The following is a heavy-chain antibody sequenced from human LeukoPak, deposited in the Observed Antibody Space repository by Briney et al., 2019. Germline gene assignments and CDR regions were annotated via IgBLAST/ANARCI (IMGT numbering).Heavy chain of an antibody. D-gene: IGHD3-22*01. V-gene: IGHV4-59*01. Sequence: SETLSLTCTVSGGSISSYYWSWIRQPPGKGLERIGYIYYSGSTNYNPSLKSRVTISVDTSKNQFSLKLSSVTAADTAVYCCARGIVVVPYYYYYYYMDVWGKGTTVTVSS. J-gene: IGHJ6*03. CDR1: GGSISSYY. CDR3: ARGIVVVPYYYYYYYMDV. CDR2: IYYSGST.